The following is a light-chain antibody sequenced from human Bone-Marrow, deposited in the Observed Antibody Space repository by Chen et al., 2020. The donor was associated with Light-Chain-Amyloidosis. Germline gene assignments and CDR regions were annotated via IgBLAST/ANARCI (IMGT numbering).Light chain of an antibody. J-gene: IGKJ1*01. Sequence: ENVLTQSPGTLSLSPGERATLSCSASQSVSNYLAWYQQKPGQAPRVLIYGASSRATGIPDRFSGSGSGTDFTLTISRLEPEDFAVYYCQQYDRSPRTFGQGTKVEIK. CDR1: QSVSNY. CDR3: QQYDRSPRT. V-gene: IGKV3-20*01. CDR2: GAS.